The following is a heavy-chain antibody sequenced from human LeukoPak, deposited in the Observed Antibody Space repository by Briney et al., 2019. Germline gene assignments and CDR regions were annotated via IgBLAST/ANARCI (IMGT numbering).Heavy chain of an antibody. CDR2: VYYSGST. J-gene: IGHJ5*02. V-gene: IGHV4-59*01. CDR3: ARDSPSSQSGFDP. CDR1: GGSMTTYY. Sequence: SETLSLTCSVSGGSMTTYYWGWIRQTPVKGLEFIGFVYYSGSTNYNPSLESRVTISVDTSKNQFSLKLSSVTAADTAVYYCARDSPSSQSGFDPWGQGTLVTVSS.